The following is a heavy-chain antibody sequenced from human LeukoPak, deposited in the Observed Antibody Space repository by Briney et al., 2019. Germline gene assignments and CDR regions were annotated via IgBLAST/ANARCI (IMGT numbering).Heavy chain of an antibody. Sequence: GASVKVSCKASGYTFSNYAMTWVRQARGQGLEWMGWINPNSGGTNYAQKFQGRVTMTRDTSISTAYMELSRLRSDDTAVYYCARDGAVAGTKAIDYWGQGTLVTVSS. CDR2: INPNSGGT. D-gene: IGHD6-19*01. V-gene: IGHV1-2*02. CDR3: ARDGAVAGTKAIDY. J-gene: IGHJ4*02. CDR1: GYTFSNYA.